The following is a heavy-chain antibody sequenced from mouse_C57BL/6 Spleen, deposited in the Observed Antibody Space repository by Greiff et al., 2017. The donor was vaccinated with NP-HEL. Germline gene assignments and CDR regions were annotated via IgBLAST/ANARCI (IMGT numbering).Heavy chain of an antibody. J-gene: IGHJ4*01. CDR2: IRNKANNHAT. CDR3: TPNAMDY. V-gene: IGHV6-6*01. CDR1: GFTFSDAW. Sequence: EVMLVESGGGLVQPGGSMKLSCAASGFTFSDAWMDWVRQSPEKGLEWVADIRNKANNHATYYAESVKVRFTISRDDSKSSVYLQMNSLRAEDTGIYYCTPNAMDYWGQGTSVTVSS.